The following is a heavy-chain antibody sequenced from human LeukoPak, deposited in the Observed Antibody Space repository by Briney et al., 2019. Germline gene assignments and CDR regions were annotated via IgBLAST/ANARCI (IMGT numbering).Heavy chain of an antibody. D-gene: IGHD3-9*01. CDR1: GYTFTSYH. Sequence: GASVKVSCKASGYTFTSYHMHWVRQAPGQGLEWMGWISAYNGNTNYAQKLQGRVTMTTDTSTSTAYMELRSLRSDDTAVYYCARAYYDILTGYYSFDYWGQGTLVTVSS. CDR3: ARAYYDILTGYYSFDY. CDR2: ISAYNGNT. J-gene: IGHJ4*02. V-gene: IGHV1-18*04.